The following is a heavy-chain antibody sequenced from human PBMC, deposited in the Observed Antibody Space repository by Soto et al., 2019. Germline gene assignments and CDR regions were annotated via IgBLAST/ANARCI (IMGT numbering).Heavy chain of an antibody. D-gene: IGHD6-19*01. CDR3: AKVERAVAGIID. CDR2: ISVSVGST. J-gene: IGHJ4*02. V-gene: IGHV3-23*01. Sequence: HPRGSPRLSCAASGFTFSSYSMSWVRPAPGKGLDWVSAISVSVGSTYYADSVKGRFTISRDNSKNTLYLQMNSLRAEDTAVYYCAKVERAVAGIIDWGQGTLVAVSS. CDR1: GFTFSSYS.